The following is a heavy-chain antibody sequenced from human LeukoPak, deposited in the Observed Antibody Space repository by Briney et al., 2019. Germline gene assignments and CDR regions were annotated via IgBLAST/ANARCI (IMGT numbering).Heavy chain of an antibody. Sequence: PSETLSLTCTVSGGSISSYYWSWIRQPPGKGLEWIGYIYYSGSTNYNPSLKSRVTISVDTSKNQFSLKLSSVTAADTAVYYCARGSGPAWLGQQDDAFDIWGQGTMVTVSS. CDR3: ARGSGPAWLGQQDDAFDI. J-gene: IGHJ3*02. D-gene: IGHD5-12*01. CDR2: IYYSGST. CDR1: GGSISSYY. V-gene: IGHV4-59*01.